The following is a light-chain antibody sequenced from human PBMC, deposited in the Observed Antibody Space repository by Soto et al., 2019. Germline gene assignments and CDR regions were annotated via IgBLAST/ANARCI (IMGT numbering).Light chain of an antibody. Sequence: QSALTQPASVSGSPGQSITISCTGTSSDVGSYNLVSWYQQHPGKAPKLMIYEGSKRPSGVSNRFSGSKSGNTASLTISGLQAEDEADHYCCSYAGSSIVVFGGGTKVTVL. CDR2: EGS. CDR1: SSDVGSYNL. V-gene: IGLV2-23*01. J-gene: IGLJ2*01. CDR3: CSYAGSSIVV.